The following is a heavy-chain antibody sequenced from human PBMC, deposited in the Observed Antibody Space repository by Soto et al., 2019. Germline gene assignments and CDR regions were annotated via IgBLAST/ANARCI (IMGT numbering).Heavy chain of an antibody. V-gene: IGHV4-39*01. CDR2: LYYSGST. D-gene: IGHD6-13*01. Sequence: SETLSLTCTVSGGSISSSSYYWGWIRQPPGKGLEWIGSLYYSGSTYYNPSLKSRVTISVDTSKNQFSLKLSSVTAADTAVYYCASPGKGGDYYYGMDVWGQGTTVTVSS. CDR1: GGSISSSSYY. J-gene: IGHJ6*02. CDR3: ASPGKGGDYYYGMDV.